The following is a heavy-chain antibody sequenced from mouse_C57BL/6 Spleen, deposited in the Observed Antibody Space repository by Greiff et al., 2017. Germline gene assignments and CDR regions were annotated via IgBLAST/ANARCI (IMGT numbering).Heavy chain of an antibody. D-gene: IGHD1-1*01. CDR2: IRGGGGNS. CDR3: ASLITTVDWYFDV. V-gene: IGHV5-9*01. Sequence: EVPRVESGGGLVKPGGSLKLSCAASGFTFSSYTMSWVRQTPEKRLGWVATIRGGGGNSYYPDSLTGLFTISRDKAKNTLYLQMSSLTSEDTALYYCASLITTVDWYFDVWGTGTTVTVSA. CDR1: GFTFSSYT. J-gene: IGHJ1*03.